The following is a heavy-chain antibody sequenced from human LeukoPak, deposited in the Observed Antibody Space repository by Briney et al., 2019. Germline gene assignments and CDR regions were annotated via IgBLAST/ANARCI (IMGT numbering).Heavy chain of an antibody. J-gene: IGHJ4*02. Sequence: ASVKVSCKASGYTFTGYYMHWVRQAPGQGLEWMGWINPNSGGTNYAQKVQGRVTMTRDTSISTAYMELSRLRSDDTAVYYCARASADIAVAGDFDYWGQGTLVTVSS. CDR2: INPNSGGT. CDR1: GYTFTGYY. CDR3: ARASADIAVAGDFDY. V-gene: IGHV1-2*02. D-gene: IGHD6-19*01.